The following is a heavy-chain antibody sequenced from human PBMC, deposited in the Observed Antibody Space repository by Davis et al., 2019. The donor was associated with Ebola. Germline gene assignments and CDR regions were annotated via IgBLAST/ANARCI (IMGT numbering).Heavy chain of an antibody. J-gene: IGHJ4*02. Sequence: GGSLRLSCTASTLTFSIHNMHWVRQAPGKGLEWVAMISPDGDTENYADSVKGRFTVSRDNSKNTLYLEMNSLRPDDTVMFYCARDQGSAMLYWWGQGTLVTVSS. CDR3: ARDQGSAMLYW. CDR2: ISPDGDTE. D-gene: IGHD2-8*01. V-gene: IGHV3-30-3*01. CDR1: TLTFSIHN.